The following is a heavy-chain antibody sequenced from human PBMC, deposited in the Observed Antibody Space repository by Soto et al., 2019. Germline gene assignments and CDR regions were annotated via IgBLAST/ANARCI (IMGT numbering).Heavy chain of an antibody. V-gene: IGHV3-48*01. D-gene: IGHD1-26*01. Sequence: EVQLVESGGGLVQPGGSLRLSCAASGFAFSTYVMNWVRQAPGKGLEWVSYINSGSSLIYYADSVRGRFTISRDNAKNLLYLQRDSLRAEDTAVYYCARTIVGATVRFDYWGQGTQVTVSS. CDR2: INSGSSLI. J-gene: IGHJ4*02. CDR3: ARTIVGATVRFDY. CDR1: GFAFSTYV.